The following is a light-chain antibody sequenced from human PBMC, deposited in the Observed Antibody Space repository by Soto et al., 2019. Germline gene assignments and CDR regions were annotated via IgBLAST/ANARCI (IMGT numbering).Light chain of an antibody. CDR3: CSYAGSNTFV. CDR1: SSDVGNYNL. J-gene: IGLJ1*01. CDR2: EGS. Sequence: QSVLTQPASVSGSPGQSITISCTGTSSDVGNYNLVPWCQQHPGKAPKLMIYEGSKRPSGVSNRFSGSKSGNTASLTISGLQAEDEADYYCCSYAGSNTFVFGTGTKVTVL. V-gene: IGLV2-23*03.